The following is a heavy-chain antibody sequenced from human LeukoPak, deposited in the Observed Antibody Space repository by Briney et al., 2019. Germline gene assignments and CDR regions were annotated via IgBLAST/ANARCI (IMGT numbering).Heavy chain of an antibody. D-gene: IGHD3-22*01. CDR3: AKDHYYDSSAP. Sequence: GGSLRLSCAASGFTFSSYGMHWVRQAPGKGLEWVAVISYDGSNKYYADSVKGRFTISRDNSKNTLYLQMNSLRAEDTAVYYCAKDHYYDSSAPWGQGTLVTVSS. CDR1: GFTFSSYG. J-gene: IGHJ5*02. V-gene: IGHV3-30*18. CDR2: ISYDGSNK.